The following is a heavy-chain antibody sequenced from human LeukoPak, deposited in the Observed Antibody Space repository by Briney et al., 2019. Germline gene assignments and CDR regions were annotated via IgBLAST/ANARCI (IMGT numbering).Heavy chain of an antibody. Sequence: SETLSLTCAVYGGYFSGYYWSWIRQPPGKGLEWIGEINHSGSTNYNPSLKSRVTISVDTSKNQFSLKLSSVTAADTAVYYCARPRSSRPYYSYYMDVWGKGTAVTVSS. CDR1: GGYFSGYY. D-gene: IGHD6-13*01. CDR3: ARPRSSRPYYSYYMDV. J-gene: IGHJ6*03. V-gene: IGHV4-34*01. CDR2: INHSGST.